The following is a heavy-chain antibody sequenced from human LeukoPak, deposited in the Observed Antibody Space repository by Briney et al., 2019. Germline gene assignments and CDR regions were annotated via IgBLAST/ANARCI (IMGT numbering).Heavy chain of an antibody. V-gene: IGHV3-21*01. CDR1: GFTFSSYS. CDR2: ISSSSSYI. CDR3: AREVDSSSWYPGPSADY. Sequence: GGSLRLSCAASGFTFSSYSMNWVRQAPGKGLEWFSSISSSSSYIYYADSVKGRFTISRDNAKNSLYLQMNSLRAEDTAVYYCAREVDSSSWYPGPSADYWGQGTLVTVSS. J-gene: IGHJ4*02. D-gene: IGHD6-13*01.